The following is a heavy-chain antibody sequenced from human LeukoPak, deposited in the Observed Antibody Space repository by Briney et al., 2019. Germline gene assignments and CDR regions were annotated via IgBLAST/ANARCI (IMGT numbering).Heavy chain of an antibody. CDR3: ARSIMIFGVARGLGDWFDP. J-gene: IGHJ5*02. V-gene: IGHV3-15*07. Sequence: GGSLRLSCAASGFTFSNAWMNWVRQAPGKGLEWVGRIKSKTDGGTTDYAAPVKGRFTISRDDSKNTLYLQMNSLKTEDTAVYYCARSIMIFGVARGLGDWFDPWGQGILVTVSS. D-gene: IGHD3-3*01. CDR1: GFTFSNAW. CDR2: IKSKTDGGTT.